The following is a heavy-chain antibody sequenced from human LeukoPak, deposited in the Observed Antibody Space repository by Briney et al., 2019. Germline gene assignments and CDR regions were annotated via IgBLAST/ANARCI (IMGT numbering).Heavy chain of an antibody. J-gene: IGHJ6*03. V-gene: IGHV1-8*01. CDR3: ARDHMVRGVISYYYYMDV. CDR2: MNPNNGNT. Sequence: ASVKVSCKASGYTFTSYDINWVRQATGQGPEWMGWMNPNNGNTGYAQKFQGRVTMTRNTSISTAYMELSSLRSDDTAVYYCARDHMVRGVISYYYYMDVWGKGTTVTVSS. D-gene: IGHD3-10*01. CDR1: GYTFTSYD.